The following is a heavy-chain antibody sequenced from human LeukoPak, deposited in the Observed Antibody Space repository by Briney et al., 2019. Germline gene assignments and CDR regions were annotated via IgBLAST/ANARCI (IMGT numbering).Heavy chain of an antibody. CDR2: INPNSGGT. J-gene: IGHJ3*02. CDR3: ARDYYDSSGYIHAFDI. D-gene: IGHD3-22*01. Sequence: ASVKVSCKASGYTFTGYYMHWVRQAPGQGLEWMGWINPNSGGTNYAQKFQGRVTMTRDTSISTAYMELSRLRSDDTAVYYCARDYYDSSGYIHAFDIWGQGTMVTVSS. CDR1: GYTFTGYY. V-gene: IGHV1-2*02.